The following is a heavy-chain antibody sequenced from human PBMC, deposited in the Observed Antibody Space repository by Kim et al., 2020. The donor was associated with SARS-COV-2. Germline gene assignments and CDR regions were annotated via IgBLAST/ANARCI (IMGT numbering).Heavy chain of an antibody. Sequence: SETLSLTCTVSDGSISSKNYYWAWIRQPPGKGLEWIGNIFYTGSTYYSPSLKSRVTISVDTSKNQFSLKLSSVTAADTAVYNCARDSNILGPDYWGQGIL. V-gene: IGHV4-39*02. CDR1: DGSISSKNYY. CDR2: IFYTGST. D-gene: IGHD7-27*01. J-gene: IGHJ4*02. CDR3: ARDSNILGPDY.